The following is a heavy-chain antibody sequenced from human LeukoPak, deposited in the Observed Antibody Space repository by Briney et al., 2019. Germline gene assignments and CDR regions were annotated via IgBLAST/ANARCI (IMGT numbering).Heavy chain of an antibody. CDR1: GGTFSSYA. V-gene: IGHV1-69*01. CDR2: IIPIFGTA. CDR3: ARGHRPRYCSSTSCYGEYYYYYYGMDV. Sequence: GASVKVSCKASGGTFSSYAISWVRQAPGQGLEWMGGIIPIFGTANYAQKFQGRVTITADESTSTAYMELSCLRSEDTAVYYCARGHRPRYCSSTSCYGEYYYYYYGMDVWGQGTTVTVSS. J-gene: IGHJ6*02. D-gene: IGHD2-2*01.